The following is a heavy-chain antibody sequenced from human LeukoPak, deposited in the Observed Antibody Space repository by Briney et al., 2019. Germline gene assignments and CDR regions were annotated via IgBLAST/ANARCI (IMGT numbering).Heavy chain of an antibody. CDR3: ARGLEWGDGFDI. Sequence: SQTLSLTCTVSVGSISSGSYYGTWIRQPAGKGLEWIGRVYISGSTNYNPSLKSRVTISVDTSKNHFSLKLTSVTAADTAVYYCARGLEWGDGFDIWGQGTMVTVSP. V-gene: IGHV4-61*02. D-gene: IGHD1-1*01. J-gene: IGHJ3*02. CDR1: VGSISSGSYY. CDR2: VYISGST.